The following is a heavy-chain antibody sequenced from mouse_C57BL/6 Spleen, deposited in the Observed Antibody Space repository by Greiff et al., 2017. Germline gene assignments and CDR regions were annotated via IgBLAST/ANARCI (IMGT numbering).Heavy chain of an antibody. CDR3: ARGIGTTVGAPFDY. J-gene: IGHJ2*01. CDR2: IFPGSGST. CDR1: GFTFNDYY. V-gene: IGHV1-75*01. Sequence: VQLQQSGPELVKPGASLKISCTASGFTFNDYYMNWVQQTRGKGLEWIGWIFPGSGSTYYTEKFKGQATLTVDKSSSKDYMLLSSLNSEDSAVYFCARGIGTTVGAPFDYWGQGTTLTVSS. D-gene: IGHD1-1*01.